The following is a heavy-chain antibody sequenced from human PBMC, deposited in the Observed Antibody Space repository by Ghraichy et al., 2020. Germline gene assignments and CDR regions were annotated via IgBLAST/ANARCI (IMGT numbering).Heavy chain of an antibody. J-gene: IGHJ6*02. Sequence: ASVKVSCKASGYTFTSYDINWVRQATGQGLEWMGWMNPNSGNTGYAQKFQGRVTMTRNTSISTAYMELSSLRSEDTAVYYCARGNVENCLLSHYYYYYYGMDVWGQGTTVTVSS. CDR2: MNPNSGNT. V-gene: IGHV1-8*01. CDR1: GYTFTSYD. CDR3: ARGNVENCLLSHYYYYYYGMDV. D-gene: IGHD3-9*01.